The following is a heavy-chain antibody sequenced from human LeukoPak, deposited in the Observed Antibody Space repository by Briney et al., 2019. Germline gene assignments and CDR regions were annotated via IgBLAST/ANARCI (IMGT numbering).Heavy chain of an antibody. CDR2: IKQDGSEK. Sequence: GGSLRLSCAASGFTFSSYWMSWVRQAPGKGLEWVANIKQDGSEKYYVDSVKGRFTISRDSAKNSLYPQMNSLRAEDTAVYYCARAGPLYYYYYMDVWGKGTTVTVSS. CDR1: GFTFSSYW. D-gene: IGHD1-14*01. CDR3: ARAGPLYYYYYMDV. J-gene: IGHJ6*03. V-gene: IGHV3-7*01.